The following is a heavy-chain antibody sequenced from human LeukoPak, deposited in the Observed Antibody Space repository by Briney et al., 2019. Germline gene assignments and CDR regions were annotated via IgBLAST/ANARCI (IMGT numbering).Heavy chain of an antibody. CDR3: ARHEWVTTGKYYFDY. CDR1: GGSISSSSYY. J-gene: IGHJ4*02. Sequence: KPSETLSLTCAVSGGSISSSSYYWGWIRQPPGKGLEWIGSIYYSGSTYYNPSLKSRVTISVDTSKNQFSLKLSSVTAADTAVYYCARHEWVTTGKYYFDYWGQGTLVTVSS. D-gene: IGHD4-11*01. V-gene: IGHV4-39*01. CDR2: IYYSGST.